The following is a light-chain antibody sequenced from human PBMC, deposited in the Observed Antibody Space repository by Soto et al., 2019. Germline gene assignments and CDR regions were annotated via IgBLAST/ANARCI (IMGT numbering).Light chain of an antibody. Sequence: QSVLTQSPSASASLGDSVKLTCTLSSGHSSYDIAWHQQQPDKGPRFLMTVNSGGSHNKGDGIPDRFSGSSSGAERYLTISSLQSEDEADYYCQTWGTGYVVFGGGTKVTVL. CDR3: QTWGTGYVV. CDR1: SGHSSYD. CDR2: VNSGGSH. J-gene: IGLJ2*01. V-gene: IGLV4-69*01.